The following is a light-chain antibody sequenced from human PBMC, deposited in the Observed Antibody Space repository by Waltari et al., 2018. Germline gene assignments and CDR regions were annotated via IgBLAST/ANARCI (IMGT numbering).Light chain of an antibody. J-gene: IGKJ2*01. CDR3: TQSVRLPYT. V-gene: IGKV2D-29*01. Sequence: DLVMTQTPLSLSVPPGQPASIPCQSSQSLLHSDGETHLSRYLQKPAQPPQLLISKVSNRFSGVPDRFSGSGSGTDFALKISRMEPEDVGVYYCTQSVRLPYTFGQGTKLEIK. CDR1: QSLLHSDGETH. CDR2: KVS.